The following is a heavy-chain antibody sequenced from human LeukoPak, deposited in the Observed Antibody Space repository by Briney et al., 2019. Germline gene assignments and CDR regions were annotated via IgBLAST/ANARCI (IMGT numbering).Heavy chain of an antibody. J-gene: IGHJ4*02. V-gene: IGHV4-39*01. CDR2: IYYSGST. CDR1: GGSISSSSYY. CDR3: ASPYCSSTSCYSFDY. Sequence: SETLSLTCTVSGGSISSSSYYWGWIRQPPGKGLEWIGSIYYSGSTYYNPSLKSRVTISVDTSKNQFSQKLSSVTAADTAVYYCASPYCSSTSCYSFDYWGQGTLVTVSS. D-gene: IGHD2-2*01.